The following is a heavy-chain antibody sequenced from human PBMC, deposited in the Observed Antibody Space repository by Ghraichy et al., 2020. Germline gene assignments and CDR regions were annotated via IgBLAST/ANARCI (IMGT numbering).Heavy chain of an antibody. CDR1: GGSFSGYY. J-gene: IGHJ3*02. D-gene: IGHD3-16*02. V-gene: IGHV4-34*01. Sequence: SQTLSLTCAVYGGSFSGYYWSWIRQPPGKGLEWIGEINHSGSTNYNPSLKSRVTISVDTSKNQFSLKLSSVTAADTAVYYCARSLRGVIVTSRAFDIWGQGTMVTVSS. CDR3: ARSLRGVIVTSRAFDI. CDR2: INHSGST.